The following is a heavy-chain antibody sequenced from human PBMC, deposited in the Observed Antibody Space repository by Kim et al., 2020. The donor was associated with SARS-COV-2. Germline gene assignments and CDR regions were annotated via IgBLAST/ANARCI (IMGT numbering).Heavy chain of an antibody. Sequence: EKNDVESVTGRFTIARDNAQNSLYLQRSSLRAEDTAVYHCAKESFYYFECWGQGTLVTVSS. D-gene: IGHD3-3*02. V-gene: IGHV3-7*01. J-gene: IGHJ4*02. CDR3: AKESFYYFEC. CDR2: EK.